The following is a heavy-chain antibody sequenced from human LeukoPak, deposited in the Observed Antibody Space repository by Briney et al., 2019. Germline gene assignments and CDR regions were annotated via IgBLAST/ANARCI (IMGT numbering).Heavy chain of an antibody. CDR3: AKGEHYYDSSGPFDY. V-gene: IGHV3-23*01. D-gene: IGHD3-22*01. Sequence: GGSLRLSCAASGFTFSSYAMSWVRQAPGKGLEWVSAISGSGGSTYYADSVKGRFTISRDNSKNTLYLQMNSLRAEDTAVYYCAKGEHYYDSSGPFDYWGQGTLVTASS. J-gene: IGHJ4*02. CDR1: GFTFSSYA. CDR2: ISGSGGST.